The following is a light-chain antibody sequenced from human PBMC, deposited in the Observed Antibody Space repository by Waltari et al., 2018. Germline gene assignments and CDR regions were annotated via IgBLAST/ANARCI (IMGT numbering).Light chain of an antibody. J-gene: IGKJ1*01. V-gene: IGKV1-33*01. CDR1: QDISSY. CDR3: QQYADLPWT. Sequence: IQMTQSPSSLSASVGDRVTITCQASQDISSYLNWYQQKPGKAPKLLMSAASNLEAGVPSRFSGSRSGTDFTFTITSLQSEDIATYYCQQYADLPWTFGQGTKVEIK. CDR2: AAS.